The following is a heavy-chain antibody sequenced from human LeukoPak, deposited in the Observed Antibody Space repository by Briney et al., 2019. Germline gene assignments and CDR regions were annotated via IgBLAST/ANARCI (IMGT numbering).Heavy chain of an antibody. Sequence: SETLSLTCAVYGGSFSGYYWSWIRQPPGKGLEWIGEINHSGSASYNPSLKSRVTISVDTSKNQFSLKLSSVTAADTAVYYCARGRLGWLQLKYFDYWGQGTLVTVSS. CDR3: ARGRLGWLQLKYFDY. CDR2: INHSGSA. J-gene: IGHJ4*02. CDR1: GGSFSGYY. D-gene: IGHD5-24*01. V-gene: IGHV4-34*01.